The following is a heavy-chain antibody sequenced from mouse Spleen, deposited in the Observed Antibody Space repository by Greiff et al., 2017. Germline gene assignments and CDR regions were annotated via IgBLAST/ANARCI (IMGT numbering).Heavy chain of an antibody. Sequence: DVKLVESGPELVKPGASVKIPCKASGYTFTDYNMDWVKQSHGKSLEWIGDINPNNGGTIYNQKFKGKATLTVDKSSSTAYMELRSLTSEDTAVYYCARGTYYRAFAYWGQGTLVTVSA. J-gene: IGHJ3*01. CDR3: ARGTYYRAFAY. D-gene: IGHD2-14*01. V-gene: IGHV1-18*01. CDR2: INPNNGGT. CDR1: GYTFTDYN.